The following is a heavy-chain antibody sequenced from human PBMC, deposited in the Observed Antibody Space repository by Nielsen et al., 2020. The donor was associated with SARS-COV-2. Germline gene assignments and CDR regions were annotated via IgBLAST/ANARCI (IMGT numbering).Heavy chain of an antibody. D-gene: IGHD2-2*01. CDR2: INAGNGNT. J-gene: IGHJ6*03. Sequence: ASVKVSCKASGYTFTSYAMHWVRQAPGQRLEWMGWINAGNGNTKYSQKFQGRVTITRDTSASTAYMELSGLRSEDTAVYYCARGRRHIVVVPAATHPYYYYYMDVWGKGTTVTVSS. V-gene: IGHV1-3*01. CDR1: GYTFTSYA. CDR3: ARGRRHIVVVPAATHPYYYYYMDV.